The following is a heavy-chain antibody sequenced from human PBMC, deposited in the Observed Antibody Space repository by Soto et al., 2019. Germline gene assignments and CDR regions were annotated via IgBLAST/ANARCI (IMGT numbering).Heavy chain of an antibody. CDR1: GFSLSTSGVG. CDR2: INWNDDK. Sequence: QITLKESGPTLVKPTQTLTLTCTFSGFSLSTSGVGVGWIRQPPGKALEWLALINWNDDKRYSPSLKSRLTISKDTSKKQVVLTLTNMDPVDTATYYCAHTVIRACSGYYSGPFDYWGQGTLVTVSS. CDR3: AHTVIRACSGYYSGPFDY. J-gene: IGHJ4*02. D-gene: IGHD3-22*01. V-gene: IGHV2-5*01.